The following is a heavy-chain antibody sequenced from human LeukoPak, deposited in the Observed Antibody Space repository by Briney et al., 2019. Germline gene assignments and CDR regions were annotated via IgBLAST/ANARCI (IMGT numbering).Heavy chain of an antibody. J-gene: IGHJ4*02. CDR1: GFTFSGSA. D-gene: IGHD2-15*01. Sequence: GGSLRLSCAASGFTFSGSAMHGVRRASGKGLEWVGRIRSKAKSYATAYAASVKGRFTISRDDSKNTAYLQMNSLKPEDTAVYYCTRHFDVVVVAATPEFDYWGQGTLVTVSS. V-gene: IGHV3-73*01. CDR2: IRSKAKSYAT. CDR3: TRHFDVVVVAATPEFDY.